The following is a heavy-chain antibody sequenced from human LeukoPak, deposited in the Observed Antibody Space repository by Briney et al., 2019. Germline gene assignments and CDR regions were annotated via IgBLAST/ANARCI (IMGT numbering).Heavy chain of an antibody. D-gene: IGHD1-26*01. V-gene: IGHV1-18*01. J-gene: IGHJ4*02. CDR3: ASDYRGRWEPTEFDY. CDR1: GYTFTSYG. CDR2: ISAYNGNT. Sequence: GASVKVSCKASGYTFTSYGISWVRQAPGQGLEWMGWISAYNGNTNYAQKLQGRVTMTTDTSTSTAYMELRSLRSDDTAVYYCASDYRGRWEPTEFDYWGQGTLVTVSS.